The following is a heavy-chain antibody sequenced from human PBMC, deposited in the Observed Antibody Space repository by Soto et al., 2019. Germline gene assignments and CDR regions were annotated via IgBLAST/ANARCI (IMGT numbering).Heavy chain of an antibody. CDR2: INCGNGKT. D-gene: IGHD2-21*01. CDR3: AKSVWFGGEYYLDY. Sequence: ASVKVSCKASGYTFSNYAMHWVRQAPGQRLEWMGWINCGNGKTKYSQNFQGRVTITRDTSASTSYMELGSLRSEDTAVYYCAKSVWFGGEYYLDYWGQGALVTVSS. J-gene: IGHJ4*02. CDR1: GYTFSNYA. V-gene: IGHV1-3*01.